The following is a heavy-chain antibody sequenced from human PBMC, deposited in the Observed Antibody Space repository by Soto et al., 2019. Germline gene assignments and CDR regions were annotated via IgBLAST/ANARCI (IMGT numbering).Heavy chain of an antibody. CDR1: GGTFSSYA. Sequence: SVKVSCKASGGTFSSYAISWVRQAPGQGLEWMGGIIPIFGTANYAQKFQGRVTITADESTSTAYMELSSLRSEDTAVYYCARVSAKTMDVVPAAIQEFSWFDPWGQGTLVTVS. V-gene: IGHV1-69*13. CDR3: ARVSAKTMDVVPAAIQEFSWFDP. D-gene: IGHD2-2*02. CDR2: IIPIFGTA. J-gene: IGHJ5*02.